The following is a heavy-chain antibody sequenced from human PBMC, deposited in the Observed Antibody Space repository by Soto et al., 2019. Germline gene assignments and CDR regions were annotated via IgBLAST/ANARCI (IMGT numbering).Heavy chain of an antibody. CDR3: AKSPPPIVVVPPEYYYYMDV. J-gene: IGHJ6*03. D-gene: IGHD2-2*01. V-gene: IGHV3-23*01. CDR1: GFTFSSYA. Sequence: GGSLRLSCAASGFTFSSYAMSWVRQAPGKGLEWVSAISGSGGSTYYADSRKGRFTISRDNSKNTLYLQMNSLRAEDTAVYYCAKSPPPIVVVPPEYYYYMDVWGKGTTVTVSS. CDR2: ISGSGGST.